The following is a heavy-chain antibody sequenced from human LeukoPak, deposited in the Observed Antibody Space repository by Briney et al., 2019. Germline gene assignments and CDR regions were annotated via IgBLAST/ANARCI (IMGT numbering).Heavy chain of an antibody. CDR1: GFTLSSYA. V-gene: IGHV3-30*04. CDR3: ARETGTWGGYFDY. J-gene: IGHJ4*02. D-gene: IGHD3-16*01. CDR2: ISYDGSNK. Sequence: GGSLRLSCAASGFTLSSYAMHWVRQAPGKGLEWVAVISYDGSNKYYADSVKGRFTISRDNSKNTLYLQMNSLRAEDTAVYYCARETGTWGGYFDYWGQGTLVTVSS.